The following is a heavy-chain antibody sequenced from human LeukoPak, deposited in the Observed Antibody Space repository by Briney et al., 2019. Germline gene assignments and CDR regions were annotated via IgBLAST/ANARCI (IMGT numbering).Heavy chain of an antibody. CDR1: GFSVSNNY. D-gene: IGHD3-22*01. V-gene: IGHV3-53*01. J-gene: IGHJ6*02. CDR2: IYSGGST. CDR3: ASVGSVWLLRYYVMDV. Sequence: GGSLRLSCAASGFSVSNNYMSWVRQAPGKGLEWVSIIYSGGSTYYADSVKGRFTISRDNSKNTLYLQMNSLRAEDTAVYYCASVGSVWLLRYYVMDVWGQGTTVTVSS.